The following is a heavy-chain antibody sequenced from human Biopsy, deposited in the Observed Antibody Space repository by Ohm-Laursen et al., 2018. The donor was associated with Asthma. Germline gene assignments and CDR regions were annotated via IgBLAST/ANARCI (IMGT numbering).Heavy chain of an antibody. CDR2: ISKDASTQ. CDR1: GFSFSNFA. CDR3: ARGNHHLDYGGNSGAFDI. V-gene: IGHV3-30*01. J-gene: IGHJ3*02. D-gene: IGHD4-23*01. Sequence: SLRLSCTASGFSFSNFAIHWVRQAPGKGLEWVGVISKDASTQDYADSVKGRFTMARDNSKNTLDLQMNSLRAEDTAVYYCARGNHHLDYGGNSGAFDIWGQGTMVSVSS.